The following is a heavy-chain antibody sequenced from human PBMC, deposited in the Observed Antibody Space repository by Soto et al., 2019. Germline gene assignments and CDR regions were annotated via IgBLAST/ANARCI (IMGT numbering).Heavy chain of an antibody. D-gene: IGHD2-21*01. Sequence: SETLSLTCSVSGGSVSSSGCYWGWIRQPPGQGLEWIGSIYYSGNTYYNPSLQSRVSMFVDPSKKDFSLHLRAVTAADTAVYFCARQRASEHRAYGTLRWGPKPIPLSGLHFDYWGQGALVTVS. V-gene: IGHV4-39*01. CDR3: ARQRASEHRAYGTLRWGPKPIPLSGLHFDY. CDR1: GGSVSSSGCY. CDR2: IYYSGNT. J-gene: IGHJ4*02.